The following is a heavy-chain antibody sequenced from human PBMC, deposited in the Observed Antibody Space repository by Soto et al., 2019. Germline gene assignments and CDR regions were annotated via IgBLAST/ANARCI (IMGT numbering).Heavy chain of an antibody. J-gene: IGHJ6*03. CDR2: INHLGSI. D-gene: IGHD2-21*01. CDR1: GGSLSDYF. V-gene: IGHV4-34*01. CDR3: ARGGISHWAYFYYMDV. Sequence: QVQLQQWGAGLLKPSETLSLTCVVSGGSLSDYFWSWIRQPPGMALEWIGEINHLGSINYNPSLKSRVNMSVDTSKNQCSLSLNSVTAADTATYYCARGGISHWAYFYYMDVWDRGTTVTVSS.